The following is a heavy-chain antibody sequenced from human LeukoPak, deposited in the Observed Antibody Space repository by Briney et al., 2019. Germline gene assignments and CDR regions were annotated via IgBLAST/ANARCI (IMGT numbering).Heavy chain of an antibody. CDR3: ASQTTHIMMAFDY. J-gene: IGHJ4*02. CDR2: IIPIFGTA. V-gene: IGHV1-69*05. CDR1: GGTFSSYA. D-gene: IGHD3-16*01. Sequence: GASVKVSCKASGGTFSSYAISWVRQAPGQGLEWMGRIIPIFGTANYAQKFQGRVTITTDESTSTAYMELSSLRSEDTAVYYCASQTTHIMMAFDYWGQGTLVTVSS.